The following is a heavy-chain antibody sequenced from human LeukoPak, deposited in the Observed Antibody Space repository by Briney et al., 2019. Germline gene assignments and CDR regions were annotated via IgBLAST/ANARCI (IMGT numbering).Heavy chain of an antibody. CDR1: GGSISSYY. D-gene: IGHD2/OR15-2a*01. J-gene: IGHJ4*02. CDR2: IYTSGST. V-gene: IGHV4-4*07. CDR3: AKGLNNMRFFDY. Sequence: SETLSLTCTVSGGSISSYYWSWIRQPAGKGLEWIGRIYTSGSTNYNPSLKSRVTMSVDTSKNQFSLKLSSVTAADTAVYYCAKGLNNMRFFDYWGQGTLVTVSS.